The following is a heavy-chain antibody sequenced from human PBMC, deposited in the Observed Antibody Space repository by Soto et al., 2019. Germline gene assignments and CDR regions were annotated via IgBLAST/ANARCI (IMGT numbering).Heavy chain of an antibody. D-gene: IGHD3-10*01. Sequence: SETLSLTCTVSGGSISSSSYYWGWIRQPPGKGLEWIGSIYYSGSTYYNPSLKSRVTISVDTSKNQFSLKLSSVTAADTAVYYCATAASGYGSGRAWLDPWGQGTLVTVSS. CDR2: IYYSGST. V-gene: IGHV4-39*01. CDR1: GGSISSSSYY. CDR3: ATAASGYGSGRAWLDP. J-gene: IGHJ5*02.